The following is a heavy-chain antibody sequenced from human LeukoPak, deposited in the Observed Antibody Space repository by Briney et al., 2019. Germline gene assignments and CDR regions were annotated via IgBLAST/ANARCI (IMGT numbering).Heavy chain of an antibody. CDR3: ARERYCGGDCYSFAFDV. CDR1: GGSFSGYY. J-gene: IGHJ3*01. Sequence: PSETLSLTCAVYGGSFSGYYWSWIRQPPGKGLEWIGEINHSGSTNYNPSLKSRVTISVDTSKNQFSLKLSSVTAADTAVYYCARERYCGGDCYSFAFDVWGQGTVVTVSS. CDR2: INHSGST. D-gene: IGHD2-21*02. V-gene: IGHV4-34*01.